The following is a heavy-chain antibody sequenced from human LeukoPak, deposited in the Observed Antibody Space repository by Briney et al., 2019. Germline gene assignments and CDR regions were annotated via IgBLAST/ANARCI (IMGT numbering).Heavy chain of an antibody. CDR3: ARDRFGGWYALFDY. J-gene: IGHJ4*02. CDR2: IHHSGST. D-gene: IGHD6-19*01. V-gene: IGHV4-38-2*02. CDR1: GYSISSGYY. Sequence: SETLSLTCTVSGYSISSGYYWGWIRQPPGKGLEWIGSIHHSGSTYYNPSLKSRVTISVDTSKNQFSLKLSSVTAADTAVYYCARDRFGGWYALFDYWGQGTLVTVSS.